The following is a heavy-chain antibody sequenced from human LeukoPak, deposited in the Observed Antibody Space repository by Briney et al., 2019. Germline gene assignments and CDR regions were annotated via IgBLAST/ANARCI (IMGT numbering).Heavy chain of an antibody. J-gene: IGHJ3*01. CDR2: VTYDGSGE. V-gene: IGHV3-30*01. CDR1: GFIFRSYP. CDR3: ARDGVGTAFDL. Sequence: GGSLRLSCAASGFIFRSYPMHWVRQAPGKGLEWVAVVTYDGSGENYADSVNGRFTISRDNSKNTLYLQMNSLRAEDTAVFYCARDGVGTAFDLWGQGTMVTVSS. D-gene: IGHD1-26*01.